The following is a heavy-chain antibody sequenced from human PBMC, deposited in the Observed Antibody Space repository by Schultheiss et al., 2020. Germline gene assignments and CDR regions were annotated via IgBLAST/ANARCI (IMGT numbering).Heavy chain of an antibody. CDR2: IYYSGST. D-gene: IGHD6-25*01. V-gene: IGHV4-59*08. J-gene: IGHJ6*02. Sequence: SETLSLTCAVYGGSFSGYYWSWIRQPPGKGLEWIGYIYYSGSTNYNPSLKSRVTISVDTSKNQFSLKLSSVTAADTAVYYCAAGAMDPYYYYGMDVWGQGTTVTVSS. CDR3: AAGAMDPYYYYGMDV. CDR1: GGSFSGYY.